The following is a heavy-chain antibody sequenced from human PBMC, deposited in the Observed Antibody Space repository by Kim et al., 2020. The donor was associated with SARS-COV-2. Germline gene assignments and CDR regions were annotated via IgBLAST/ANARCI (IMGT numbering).Heavy chain of an antibody. V-gene: IGHV4-31*03. Sequence: SETLSLTCTVSGGSISSGAYYWSWIRQHPGKGLEWIGYIYYSGSTYYNPSLKSRVTISVDTSKNQFSLKLSSVTAADTAVYYCARDRGVLRYFDWLSPSAFDIWGQGTMVTVSS. CDR2: IYYSGST. CDR3: ARDRGVLRYFDWLSPSAFDI. CDR1: GGSISSGAYY. J-gene: IGHJ3*02. D-gene: IGHD3-9*01.